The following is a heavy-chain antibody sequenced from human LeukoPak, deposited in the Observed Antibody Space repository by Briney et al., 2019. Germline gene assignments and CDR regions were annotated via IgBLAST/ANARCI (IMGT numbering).Heavy chain of an antibody. D-gene: IGHD3-10*01. J-gene: IGHJ5*01. Sequence: PGRSLRLSCAASGFVFRSYGMNRVRQAPGKALEWVSYISGTGTTIYYADSVKGRFTISRDNAKYSLHLQMDSLRADDTAVYSCARGGLGSWTFDSWGQGTLVTVSS. CDR2: ISGTGTTI. CDR3: ARGGLGSWTFDS. V-gene: IGHV3-48*04. CDR1: GFVFRSYG.